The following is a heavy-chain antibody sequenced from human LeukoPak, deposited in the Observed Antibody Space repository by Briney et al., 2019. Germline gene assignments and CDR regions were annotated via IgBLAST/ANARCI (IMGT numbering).Heavy chain of an antibody. J-gene: IGHJ6*03. Sequence: GASVTVSSKASGYTFTGYYMHWVRQAPGQGLEWMGWINPNSGGTNYAQKFQGRVTMTRDTSISTAYMELSRLRSDDTAVYYCARVGYGDYYYYMDVWGKGTTVTVSS. V-gene: IGHV1-2*02. CDR3: ARVGYGDYYYYMDV. CDR1: GYTFTGYY. CDR2: INPNSGGT. D-gene: IGHD4-17*01.